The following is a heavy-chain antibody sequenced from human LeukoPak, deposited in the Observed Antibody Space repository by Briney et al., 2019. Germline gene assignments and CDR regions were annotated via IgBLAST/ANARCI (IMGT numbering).Heavy chain of an antibody. CDR1: GGTFSGNY. Sequence: KPSETLSLTCAAYGGTFSGNYRSWIRQPPGKGLEWIGEINHNGSTNYNPSLKSLVTISVDTSKNQFSLKLSSVTAADTAVYYWARGTGTPVYYQYGLDVGGQGTTVTVSS. J-gene: IGHJ6*02. V-gene: IGHV4-34*01. CDR3: ARGTGTPVYYQYGLDV. CDR2: INHNGST. D-gene: IGHD1-1*01.